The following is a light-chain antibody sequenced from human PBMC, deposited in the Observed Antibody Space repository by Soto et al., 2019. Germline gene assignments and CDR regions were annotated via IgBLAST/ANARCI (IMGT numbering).Light chain of an antibody. CDR1: QSVSSY. CDR2: DAS. Sequence: EIVLTQSTSTVSFSPGERATLSFMASQSVSSYLAWYQQKPGQAPRLLTYDASNGATGIPARFSGSGSGTDFTLTISSLEPEEFAVYYCQQRSYWPIPFGQGTRLEIK. V-gene: IGKV3-11*01. CDR3: QQRSYWPIP. J-gene: IGKJ5*01.